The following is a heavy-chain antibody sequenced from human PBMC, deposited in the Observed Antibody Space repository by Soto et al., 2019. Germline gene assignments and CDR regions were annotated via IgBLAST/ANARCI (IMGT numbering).Heavy chain of an antibody. J-gene: IGHJ6*02. CDR2: IIPIFGTA. D-gene: IGHD3-3*01. V-gene: IGHV1-69*13. CDR3: ARDYRDDFWSGYYWLYYYGMDV. Sequence: ASVKVSCKASGGTFSSYAISWVRQAPGQGLEWMGGIIPIFGTANYAQKFQGRVTITADESTSTAYMELSSLRSEDTAVYYCARDYRDDFWSGYYWLYYYGMDVWGQGTTVTVSS. CDR1: GGTFSSYA.